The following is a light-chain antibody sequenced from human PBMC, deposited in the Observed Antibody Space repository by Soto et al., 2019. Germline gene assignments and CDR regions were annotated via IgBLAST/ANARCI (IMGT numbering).Light chain of an antibody. CDR1: RNIGTW. CDR3: QQYNDEPWT. V-gene: IGKV1-5*01. Sequence: DIQMTQSPSTLSASVGDRVTITCRASRNIGTWLAWYQQKPGKTPDLLIYDASSLESGVPLRFSGSGSGTEFTLTISSLQTDDSATYYCQQYNDEPWTFGQGTKVEIK. J-gene: IGKJ1*01. CDR2: DAS.